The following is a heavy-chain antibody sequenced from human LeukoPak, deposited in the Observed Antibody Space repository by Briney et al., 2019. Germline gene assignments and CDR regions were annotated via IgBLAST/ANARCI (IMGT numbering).Heavy chain of an antibody. Sequence: ASVKVSCKASGYTFTSYGISWVRQAPGQGLEWMGWISAYNGNTNYAQKLQGRVTMTTDTSTSTAYMELRSLRSDDTAVYYCARDPSSGWYLSYYFDYWGQGTLVTVSS. CDR2: ISAYNGNT. CDR3: ARDPSSGWYLSYYFDY. J-gene: IGHJ4*02. D-gene: IGHD6-19*01. V-gene: IGHV1-18*01. CDR1: GYTFTSYG.